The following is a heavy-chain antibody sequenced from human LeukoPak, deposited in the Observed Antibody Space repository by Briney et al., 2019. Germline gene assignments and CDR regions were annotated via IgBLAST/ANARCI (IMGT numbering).Heavy chain of an antibody. Sequence: GGSLRLSCAASGFTFSSYAMSWVRQAPGKGLEWVSPISGSGGSTYYADSVKGRFTISRDNSKNTLYLQMNSLRAEDTAVYYCAKDGTIFGVVITYYYYYMDVWGKGTTVTVSS. CDR1: GFTFSSYA. D-gene: IGHD3-3*01. CDR2: ISGSGGST. V-gene: IGHV3-23*01. CDR3: AKDGTIFGVVITYYYYYMDV. J-gene: IGHJ6*03.